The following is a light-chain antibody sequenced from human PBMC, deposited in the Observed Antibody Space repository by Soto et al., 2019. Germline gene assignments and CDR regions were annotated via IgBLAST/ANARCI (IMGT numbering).Light chain of an antibody. CDR3: QQYKDWPLT. CDR1: QSVSDN. V-gene: IGKV3D-15*01. Sequence: ERVLTQAPATLSVSPGERFTLSCRASQSVSDNLAWYQQKPGQXPRXXIYGASIRATDIPARFSGSGSGTELSITISSLQSEDGAVDYGQQYKDWPLTFGGGTKVDIK. CDR2: GAS. J-gene: IGKJ4*01.